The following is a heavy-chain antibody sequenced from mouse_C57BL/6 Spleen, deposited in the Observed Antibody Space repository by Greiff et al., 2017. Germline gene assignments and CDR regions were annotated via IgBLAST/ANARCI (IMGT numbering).Heavy chain of an antibody. Sequence: VKLVESGAELARPGASVSLSCKASGYTFTSYGISWVKQRTGQGLEWIGEIYPRSGNTYYNEKFKGKATLTADKSSSTAYMELRSLTSEDSAVYFCARDRYGYEGAMDYWGQGTSVTVSS. D-gene: IGHD2-2*01. J-gene: IGHJ4*01. CDR1: GYTFTSYG. CDR3: ARDRYGYEGAMDY. CDR2: IYPRSGNT. V-gene: IGHV1-81*01.